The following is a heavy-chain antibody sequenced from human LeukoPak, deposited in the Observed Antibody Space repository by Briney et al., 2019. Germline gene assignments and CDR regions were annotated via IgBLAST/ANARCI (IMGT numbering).Heavy chain of an antibody. CDR1: GFTLSSYW. D-gene: IGHD5-18*01. J-gene: IGHJ3*02. V-gene: IGHV3-74*01. Sequence: PGGSLRLSCAASGFTLSSYWMHWVRQAPGKGLVWVSRIHPDGSSTIYADSVKGRFTISRDNAKNTLYLQMNSLRAEDTAVYYCVSYVDTVRYDALDIWGQGTIVTVSS. CDR3: VSYVDTVRYDALDI. CDR2: IHPDGSST.